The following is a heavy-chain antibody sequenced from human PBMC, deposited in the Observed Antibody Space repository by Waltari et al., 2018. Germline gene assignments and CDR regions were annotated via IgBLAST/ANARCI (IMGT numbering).Heavy chain of an antibody. CDR2: IYYSGST. J-gene: IGHJ5*02. Sequence: QLQLQESGPGLVKPSETLSLTCPVSGGSIRSSSYYWGWIRQPPGKGLEWIGSIYYSGSTYYNPSLKSRVTISVDTSKNQFSLKLSSVTAADTAVYYCARALCSSTSCSNWFDPWGQGTLVTVSS. CDR3: ARALCSSTSCSNWFDP. CDR1: GGSIRSSSYY. V-gene: IGHV4-39*07. D-gene: IGHD2-2*01.